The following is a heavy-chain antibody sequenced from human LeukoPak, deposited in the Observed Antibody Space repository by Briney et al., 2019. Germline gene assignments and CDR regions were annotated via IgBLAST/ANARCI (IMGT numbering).Heavy chain of an antibody. D-gene: IGHD5-18*01. CDR3: ATVGYSQFFDY. V-gene: IGHV1-46*01. Sequence: GASVKVSCKASGYTFTRYYMHWVRRAPGHGLEWMGIINPSGGSAIYAQKFRGRVTMTRDTSTSTVYMELSSLRSEDTAVYYCATVGYSQFFDYWGQGTLVTVSS. J-gene: IGHJ4*02. CDR2: INPSGGSA. CDR1: GYTFTRYY.